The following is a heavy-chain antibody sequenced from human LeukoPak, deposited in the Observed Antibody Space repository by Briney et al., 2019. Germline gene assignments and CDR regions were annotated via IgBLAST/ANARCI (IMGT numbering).Heavy chain of an antibody. V-gene: IGHV3-74*01. CDR1: GFTFSSYW. D-gene: IGHD3-10*01. CDR2: INSDASST. CDR3: ARDYYGSGSPNWFDP. Sequence: GGSLRLSCAASGFTFSSYWMHWVRQAPGKGLVWVSRINSDASSTSYADSVKGRFTISRDNAKNTLYLQMNSLRAEDTAVYYCARDYYGSGSPNWFDPWGEGTLVSVSS. J-gene: IGHJ5*02.